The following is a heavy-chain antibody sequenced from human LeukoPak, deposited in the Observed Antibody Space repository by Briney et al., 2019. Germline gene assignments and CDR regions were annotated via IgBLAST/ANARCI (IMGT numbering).Heavy chain of an antibody. Sequence: ASVKVSCKASGYTFTSYGISWVRQAPGQRLEWMGWISAYNGNTNYAQKLQGRVTMTTDTSTSTAYMELRSLRSDDTAVYYCATGGYCGGDCYSGYFQHWGQGTLVTVSS. CDR3: ATGGYCGGDCYSGYFQH. D-gene: IGHD2-21*02. CDR2: ISAYNGNT. CDR1: GYTFTSYG. J-gene: IGHJ1*01. V-gene: IGHV1-18*01.